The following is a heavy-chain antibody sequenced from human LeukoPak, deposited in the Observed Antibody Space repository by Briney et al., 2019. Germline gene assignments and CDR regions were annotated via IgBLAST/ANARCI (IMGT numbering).Heavy chain of an antibody. CDR3: ASLSVAGTDYFDY. J-gene: IGHJ4*02. D-gene: IGHD6-19*01. CDR2: INHSGST. V-gene: IGHV4-34*01. CDR1: GGSFSGYY. Sequence: PSETLSLTCAVYGGSFSGYYWSWIRQPPGKGLEWIGEINHSGSTNYNPTLKSRVTISVDTSKNQFSLKLSSMTAADTAVYYCASLSVAGTDYFDYWGQGTLVTVSS.